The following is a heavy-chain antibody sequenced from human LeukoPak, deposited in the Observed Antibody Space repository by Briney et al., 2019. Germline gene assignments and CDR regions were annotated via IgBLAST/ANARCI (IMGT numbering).Heavy chain of an antibody. J-gene: IGHJ4*02. D-gene: IGHD3-9*01. V-gene: IGHV4-4*08. CDR1: GDSISSDY. Sequence: PSETLSLPCTVSGDSISSDYWSWIRQPPGRGLEWIGYVYRSGNTDYNPSLMRRLTISLDTSKNQLSLNLTSVTAADTAVYYCAGRGLRYFRDWGQGTLVTVSS. CDR2: VYRSGNT. CDR3: AGRGLRYFRD.